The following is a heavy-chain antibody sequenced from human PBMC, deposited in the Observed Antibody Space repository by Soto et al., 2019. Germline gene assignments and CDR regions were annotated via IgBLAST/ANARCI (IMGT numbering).Heavy chain of an antibody. D-gene: IGHD6-13*01. CDR3: ARDRTGVAAAGSEYYYYYYGMDV. CDR2: INPNSGGT. Sequence: ASVKVSCKASGYTFTGYYMHWVRQAPGQGLEWMGWINPNSGGTNYAQKFQGRVTMTRDTSISTAYMELSRLRSDDTAVYYCARDRTGVAAAGSEYYYYYYGMDVWGQGTTVTV. V-gene: IGHV1-2*02. J-gene: IGHJ6*02. CDR1: GYTFTGYY.